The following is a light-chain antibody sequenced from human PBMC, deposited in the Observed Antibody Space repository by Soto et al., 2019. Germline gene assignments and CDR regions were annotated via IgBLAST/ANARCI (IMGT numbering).Light chain of an antibody. CDR2: GAS. J-gene: IGKJ5*01. CDR1: RSVSSSY. V-gene: IGKV3-20*01. CDR3: QQYGSSLSIT. Sequence: EMVLTQSPGTLSLSPGERATLSCRASRSVSSSYLAWYQQKPGQAPRLLIYGASSRATGIPDRFSGSGSGTDFTLTISRLEPEDFAVYYCQQYGSSLSITFGQGTRLEIK.